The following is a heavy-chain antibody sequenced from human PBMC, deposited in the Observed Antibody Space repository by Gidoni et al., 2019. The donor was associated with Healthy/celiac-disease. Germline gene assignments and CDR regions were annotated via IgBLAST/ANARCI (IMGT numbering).Heavy chain of an antibody. J-gene: IGHJ4*02. CDR1: GFTFSSYS. D-gene: IGHD3-3*01. CDR2: ISSSSSYI. Sequence: EVQLVESGGGLVKPGGSLRLSCAASGFTFSSYSMNWVRQAPGKGLEWVSSISSSSSYIYYADSVKGRFTISRDNAKNSLYLQMNSLRAEDTAVYYCARGDYDFWSGYYGVGGFDYWGQGTLVTVSS. V-gene: IGHV3-21*01. CDR3: ARGDYDFWSGYYGVGGFDY.